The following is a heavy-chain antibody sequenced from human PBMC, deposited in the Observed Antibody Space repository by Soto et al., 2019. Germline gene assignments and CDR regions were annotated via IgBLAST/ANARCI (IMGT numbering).Heavy chain of an antibody. V-gene: IGHV4-59*01. D-gene: IGHD5-12*01. CDR1: GGSISSYY. CDR3: ARAEAGGYNYYFDY. CDR2: IYYSGST. J-gene: IGHJ4*02. Sequence: PSETLSLTCTVSGGSISSYYWSWIRQPPGKGLEWIGYIYYSGSTNYNPSLKSRVTISVDTSKNQFSLKLSSVTAADTAVYYCARAEAGGYNYYFDYWGQGTLVTVYS.